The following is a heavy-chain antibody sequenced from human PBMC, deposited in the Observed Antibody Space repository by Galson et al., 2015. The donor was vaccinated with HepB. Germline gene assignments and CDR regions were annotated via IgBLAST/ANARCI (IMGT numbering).Heavy chain of an antibody. CDR2: INTNTGNP. CDR1: GYTFTSYA. CDR3: ASESGGMVQGGRPVRY. J-gene: IGHJ4*02. D-gene: IGHD3-10*01. V-gene: IGHV7-4-1*02. Sequence: SVKVSCKASGYTFTSYAVNWVRQAPGQGLEWMGWINTNTGNPTYAQGFTGRFVFSLDTSVSTAYLQISSLKAEDTAVYYCASESGGMVQGGRPVRYWGQGTLVTVSS.